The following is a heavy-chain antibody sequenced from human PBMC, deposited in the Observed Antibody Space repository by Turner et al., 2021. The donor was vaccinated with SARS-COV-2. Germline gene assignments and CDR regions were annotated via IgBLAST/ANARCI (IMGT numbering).Heavy chain of an antibody. CDR3: AKSNSGSYYYGMDV. CDR1: AFTFSNYG. Sequence: QVQLVESGGGVVQHGRSLRLSCAASAFTFSNYGMHWVRQAPGKGLEWVALISDDGSNKYYADAVKGRFTISRDNSKNTLYLQMNSLRAEDTAVYYCAKSNSGSYYYGMDVWGQGTTVTVSS. V-gene: IGHV3-30*18. D-gene: IGHD3-22*01. CDR2: ISDDGSNK. J-gene: IGHJ6*02.